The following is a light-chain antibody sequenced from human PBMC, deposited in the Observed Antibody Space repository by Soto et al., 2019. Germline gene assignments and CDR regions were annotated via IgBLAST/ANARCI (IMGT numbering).Light chain of an antibody. V-gene: IGKV2-28*01. J-gene: IGKJ1*01. CDR2: LGS. CDR1: QSLLHSDGYNY. CDR3: LQALQTPPWT. Sequence: DIVVTQSPLSLPVTPGEPASISCRSSQSLLHSDGYNYLDWYLQKPGQSPQLLIYLGSNRASGVPDRFSGSGSGTDFTLKISRAEAEDVGIYYCLQALQTPPWTFGQGTKVDIK.